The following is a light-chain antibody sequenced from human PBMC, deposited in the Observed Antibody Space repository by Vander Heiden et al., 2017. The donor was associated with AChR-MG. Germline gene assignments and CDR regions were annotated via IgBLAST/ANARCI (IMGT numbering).Light chain of an antibody. Sequence: DIVMTQSPDSLAVSLGERATINCKSSQSVLYSSNNKNYLAWYQQKPGQPPKLHIYWASTRESGVPDRFSGSGSGTDFTLTISSLQAEDVAVYYCQQYDSTPLFTFGPGTKVDIK. CDR3: QQYDSTPLFT. CDR1: QSVLYSSNNKNY. CDR2: WAS. V-gene: IGKV4-1*01. J-gene: IGKJ3*01.